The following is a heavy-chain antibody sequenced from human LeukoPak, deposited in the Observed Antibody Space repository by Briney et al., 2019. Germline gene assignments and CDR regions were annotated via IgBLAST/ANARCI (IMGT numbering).Heavy chain of an antibody. V-gene: IGHV4-4*07. Sequence: SETLSLTCTVSGGSISSYYWSWIRQPAGKGLEWIGRIYTSGSTNYNPSLKSRVTMSVDTSKNQFSLKLSSVTAADTAVYYCARGPMFFGVAYCDYWGQGTLVTVSS. CDR2: IYTSGST. CDR3: ARGPMFFGVAYCDY. D-gene: IGHD3-3*01. CDR1: GGSISSYY. J-gene: IGHJ4*02.